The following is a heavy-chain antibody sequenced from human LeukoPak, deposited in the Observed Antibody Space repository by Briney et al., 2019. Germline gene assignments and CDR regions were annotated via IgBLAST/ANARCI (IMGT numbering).Heavy chain of an antibody. CDR3: ARAREGMATAGSYFDY. V-gene: IGHV4-59*12. CDR1: SDSISNYY. J-gene: IGHJ4*02. CDR2: VYFSGST. D-gene: IGHD6-13*01. Sequence: SETLSLTCTFTSDSISNYYWHWIRQPPGKGLEWIGYVYFSGSTNYNPSLKSRVTISVARSKTQFSLRLSSVAAADTAVYYCARAREGMATAGSYFDYWGQGTLVTVSS.